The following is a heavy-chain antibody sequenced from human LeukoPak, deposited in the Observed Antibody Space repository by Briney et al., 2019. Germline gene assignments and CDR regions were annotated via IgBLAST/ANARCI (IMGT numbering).Heavy chain of an antibody. V-gene: IGHV4-34*01. CDR1: GGSFSGYY. CDR2: INHSGST. Sequence: SETLSLTCAVYGGSFSGYYWSWIRQPPGKGLEWIGEINHSGSTNYNPSLKSRVTISVDTSKNQFSLKLSSVTAADTAVYYCAXXXXXXSGKKLYGMDVWGQGTTVTVSS. D-gene: IGHD2-15*01. CDR3: AXXXXXXSGKKLYGMDV. J-gene: IGHJ6*02.